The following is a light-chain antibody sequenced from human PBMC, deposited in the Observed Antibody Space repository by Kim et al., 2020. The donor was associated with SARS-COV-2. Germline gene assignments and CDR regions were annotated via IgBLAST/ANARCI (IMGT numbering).Light chain of an antibody. CDR2: AAS. CDR1: QSISSY. CDR3: QQSYSTPFT. Sequence: DIQMTQSPSSLSASVGDRVTITCRASQSISSYLNWYQQKPGKAPKLLIYAASSLQSGVPSRFSGSGSGTDFTLTISSLQPEDFATYYYQQSYSTPFTVGRGTKVDIK. V-gene: IGKV1-39*01. J-gene: IGKJ4*01.